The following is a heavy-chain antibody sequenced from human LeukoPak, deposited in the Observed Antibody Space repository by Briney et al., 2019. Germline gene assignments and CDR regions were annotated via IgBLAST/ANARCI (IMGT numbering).Heavy chain of an antibody. CDR3: ASSSGYYYGGY. J-gene: IGHJ4*02. V-gene: IGHV3-21*01. Sequence: PGGSLRLSCEASGFTFSSYSINWVRKAPGKGLEWVSSISSSSSYISYADSVKGRFTISRDNAKNSLFLQMNSLSAEDTAVYYCASSSGYYYGGYWGQGTLVTVSS. D-gene: IGHD3-22*01. CDR2: ISSSSSYI. CDR1: GFTFSSYS.